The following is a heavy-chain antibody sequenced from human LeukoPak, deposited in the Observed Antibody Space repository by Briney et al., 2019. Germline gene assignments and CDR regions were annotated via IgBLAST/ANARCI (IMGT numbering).Heavy chain of an antibody. D-gene: IGHD2-15*01. CDR3: AKDVYCSGGSCLGFGFDY. J-gene: IGHJ4*02. CDR2: ISGSGGST. V-gene: IGHV3-23*01. CDR1: GFTFSNYV. Sequence: GGSLRLSCAASGFTFSNYVMSWVRQAPGKGLEWVSTISGSGGSTYYADSVKGRFTISRDNSKNTLYLQMHSLRAGDTAVYYCAKDVYCSGGSCLGFGFDYWGQGTLVTVSS.